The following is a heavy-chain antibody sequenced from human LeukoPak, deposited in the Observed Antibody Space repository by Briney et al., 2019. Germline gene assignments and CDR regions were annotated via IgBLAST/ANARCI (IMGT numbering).Heavy chain of an antibody. D-gene: IGHD1-26*01. J-gene: IGHJ5*02. CDR2: IHSSGYT. CDR1: GGSISSYY. CDR3: AKRQGPNSGSYDYFDP. V-gene: IGHV4-4*09. Sequence: SETLSLTCTVSGGSISSYYWSWIRQPPGQGLEWIAYIHSSGYTNYNPSLKSRVTISVDTSKNQFTLKVTSVTAADTAVYYCAKRQGPNSGSYDYFDPWGQGTLVTVSS.